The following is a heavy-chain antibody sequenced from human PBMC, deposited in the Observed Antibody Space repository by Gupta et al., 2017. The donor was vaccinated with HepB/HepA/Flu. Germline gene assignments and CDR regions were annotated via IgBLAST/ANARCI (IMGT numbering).Heavy chain of an antibody. D-gene: IGHD3-3*02. Sequence: GLGGAWFRRPPGEALECLAVVYWNDDKRYSTSLTTRLNITKDTSKNEVVLTMTNMDPMDTATYFCAHNVRSDIYTYFESWGQGSLVTVSS. CDR2: VYWNDDK. CDR3: AHNVRSDIYTYFES. CDR1: GLG. V-gene: IGHV2-5*01. J-gene: IGHJ4*02.